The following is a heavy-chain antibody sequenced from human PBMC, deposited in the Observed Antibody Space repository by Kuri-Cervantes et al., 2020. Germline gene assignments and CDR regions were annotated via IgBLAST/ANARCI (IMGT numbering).Heavy chain of an antibody. J-gene: IGHJ3*02. CDR2: ISSSSSTI. V-gene: IGHV3-48*01. Sequence: GGSLRLSCAASGFTFSSYSMNWVRQAPGKGLEWVSYISSSSSTIYYADSVKGRFTISRDNAKNSLYLQMNSLRAEDTAVYYCVRSDDYGSHDAIDIWGQGTVVTVSS. D-gene: IGHD4-17*01. CDR3: VRSDDYGSHDAIDI. CDR1: GFTFSSYS.